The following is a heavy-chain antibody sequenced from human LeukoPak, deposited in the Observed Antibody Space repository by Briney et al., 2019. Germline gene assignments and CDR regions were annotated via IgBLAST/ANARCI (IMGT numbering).Heavy chain of an antibody. Sequence: SETLSLTCTVSGGSISSSSYYWGWIRQPPGKGLEWIGCIYYIGSTHYNPSLKSRVTISVDKSRNQFSLKLSSVTAADTALYYCAREYCAGGSCGYFDPWGQGTLVTVSS. CDR1: GGSISSSSYY. D-gene: IGHD2-15*01. J-gene: IGHJ5*02. CDR2: IYYIGST. CDR3: AREYCAGGSCGYFDP. V-gene: IGHV4-39*07.